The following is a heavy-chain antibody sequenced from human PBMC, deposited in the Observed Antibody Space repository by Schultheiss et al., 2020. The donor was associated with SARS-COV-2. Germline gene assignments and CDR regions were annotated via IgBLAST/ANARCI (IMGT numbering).Heavy chain of an antibody. J-gene: IGHJ5*02. V-gene: IGHV4-34*01. CDR2: INHSGST. D-gene: IGHD5-24*01. CDR3: ARDHGVA. CDR1: GGSFSGYY. Sequence: SETLSLTCAVYGGSFSGYYWSWIRQPPGKGLEWIGEINHSGSTYYNPSLKSRVTISVDTSKNQFSLKLSSVTAADTAVYYCARDHGVAWGQGTLVTVSS.